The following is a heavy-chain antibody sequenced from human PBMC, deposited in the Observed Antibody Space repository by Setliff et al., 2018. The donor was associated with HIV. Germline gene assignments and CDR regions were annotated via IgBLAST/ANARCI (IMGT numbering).Heavy chain of an antibody. J-gene: IGHJ4*02. D-gene: IGHD3-16*01. CDR2: IRSDSTII. V-gene: IGHV3-48*01. Sequence: PGGSLRLSCAVSGLRVSDAWLNWVRQAPGKGLEWVSYIRSDSTIIYYADSVKGRFTVSRDNVKNSLYLQMNSLRAEDTAIYYCARDNNRGGAVDYWGQGTLVTVSS. CDR3: ARDNNRGGAVDY. CDR1: GLRVSDAW.